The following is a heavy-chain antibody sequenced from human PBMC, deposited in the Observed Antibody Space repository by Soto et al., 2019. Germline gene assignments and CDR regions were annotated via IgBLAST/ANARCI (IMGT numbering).Heavy chain of an antibody. Sequence: GGSLRLSCAASGFTFSSYAMHWVRQAPGKGLEWVAVISYDGSNKYYADSVKGRFTISKDNSKNTLYLQMNSLRAEDTAVYNCARGGSGFLEWLLCDYWGQGTLVTVSS. CDR1: GFTFSSYA. CDR3: ARGGSGFLEWLLCDY. V-gene: IGHV3-30-3*01. CDR2: ISYDGSNK. D-gene: IGHD3-3*01. J-gene: IGHJ4*02.